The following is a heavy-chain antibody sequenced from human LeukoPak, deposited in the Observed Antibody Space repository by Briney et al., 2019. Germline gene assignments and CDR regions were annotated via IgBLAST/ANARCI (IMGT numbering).Heavy chain of an antibody. CDR3: AKDGANYYDSSGYSTSDY. D-gene: IGHD3-22*01. J-gene: IGHJ4*02. V-gene: IGHV3-21*04. CDR1: GFTFSSYS. CDR2: ISSSSSYI. Sequence: GGSLRLSCAASGFTFSSYSMNWVRQAPGKGLEWVSSISSSSSYIYYADSVKGRFTISRDNSKNTLYLQMNSLRAEDTAVYYCAKDGANYYDSSGYSTSDYWGQGTLVTVSS.